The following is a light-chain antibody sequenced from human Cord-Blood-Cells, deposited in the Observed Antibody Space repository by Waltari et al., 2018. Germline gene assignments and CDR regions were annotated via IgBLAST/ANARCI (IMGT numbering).Light chain of an antibody. V-gene: IGLV2-14*01. CDR3: SSYTSSSTYV. Sequence: QSALTQPASVSGSPGQSITISCTGTSSDVGGYNYVSWYQPHPGKAPQLMIYDVSKRPSGVSNRLSGSKSGNPASLTTSGRQAEDEAEYYCSSYTSSSTYVFGAATKVTVL. J-gene: IGLJ1*01. CDR1: SSDVGGYNY. CDR2: DVS.